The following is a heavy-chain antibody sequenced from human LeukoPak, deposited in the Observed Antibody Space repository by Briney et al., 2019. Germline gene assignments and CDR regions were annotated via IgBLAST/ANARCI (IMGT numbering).Heavy chain of an antibody. CDR1: GFTFSNAW. D-gene: IGHD3-3*01. CDR3: TTDRDFGMASYYFDY. V-gene: IGHV3-15*01. J-gene: IGHJ4*02. Sequence: PGGSLRLSCAASGFTFSNAWMSWVRQAPGKGLEWVGRIRSTSDGGTTDYAAPVKGRFTISRDDSKNTLFLQMSSLKTEDTAVYYCTTDRDFGMASYYFDYWGQGTLVTVSS. CDR2: IRSTSDGGTT.